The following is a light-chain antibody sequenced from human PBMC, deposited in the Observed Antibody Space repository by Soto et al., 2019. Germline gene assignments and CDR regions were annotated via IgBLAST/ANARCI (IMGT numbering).Light chain of an antibody. CDR1: NSNIGGNT. Sequence: QSVLTQPPSASGTPGQRVTISCSGSNSNIGGNTVNWYQQVPGTAPELLIYANNQRPSGAPDRFSGSKSGTSASLAISGLQSEDEADYYCVAWDDSLSWVFGGGTKVTVL. J-gene: IGLJ3*02. V-gene: IGLV1-44*01. CDR2: ANN. CDR3: VAWDDSLSWV.